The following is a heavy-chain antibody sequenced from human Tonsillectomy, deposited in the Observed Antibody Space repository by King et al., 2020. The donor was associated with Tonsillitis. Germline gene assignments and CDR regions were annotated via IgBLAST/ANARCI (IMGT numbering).Heavy chain of an antibody. J-gene: IGHJ4*02. CDR3: ARGFLTGYCGDY. CDR2: INPNNGDT. V-gene: IGHV1-2*02. CDR1: GYTFTGYY. Sequence: VQLVESGAEVKKPGASVKVSCTASGYTFTGYYLHWVRQAPGQGLEYMGWINPNNGDTNYVQKIQGRVTMTRDTSISTAFMELSSLRSDDTAVYYCARGFLTGYCGDYWGQGTLVTVSS. D-gene: IGHD2-15*01.